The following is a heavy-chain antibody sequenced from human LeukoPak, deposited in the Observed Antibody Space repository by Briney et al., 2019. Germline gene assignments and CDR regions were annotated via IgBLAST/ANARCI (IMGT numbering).Heavy chain of an antibody. CDR2: ISRSGSTI. CDR3: AGIVATIMDY. V-gene: IGHV3-48*03. Sequence: PGGSLRLSCAASGFTFSSFEMNWVRQAPGKGLEWVSYISRSGSTIYYADSVKARFTISRDNAKNSLYLQMISLRAEDTAVYYCAGIVATIMDYWGQGTLVTVSS. D-gene: IGHD5-12*01. CDR1: GFTFSSFE. J-gene: IGHJ4*02.